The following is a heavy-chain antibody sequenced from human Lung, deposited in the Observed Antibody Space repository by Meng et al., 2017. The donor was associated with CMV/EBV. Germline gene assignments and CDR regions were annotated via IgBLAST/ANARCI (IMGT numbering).Heavy chain of an antibody. V-gene: IGHV1-8*01. CDR3: ARGQVQCSTINCHDYRFSGMDV. D-gene: IGHD2/OR15-2a*01. CDR1: GYTFSNYD. Sequence: ASXXVSXKASGYTFSNYDIIWVRQASGQGLEWVEWMNPNRGNTAYAQKFQGRVTMTRDTSTSIAYMELSSLRSGDTAVYYCARGQVQCSTINCHDYRFSGMDVXGQGXTVTVSS. CDR2: MNPNRGNT. J-gene: IGHJ6*02.